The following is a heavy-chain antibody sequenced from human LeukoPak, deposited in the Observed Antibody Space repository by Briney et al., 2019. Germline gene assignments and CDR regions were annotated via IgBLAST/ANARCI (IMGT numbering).Heavy chain of an antibody. J-gene: IGHJ3*02. CDR3: ASAGVLWSDGDAFDI. CDR2: ISYDGSNK. D-gene: IGHD5-18*01. CDR1: GFTFSSYG. V-gene: IGHV3-30*03. Sequence: PGGSLRLSCAASGFTFSSYGMHWVRQAPGKGLEWVAVISYDGSNKYYADSVKGRFTISRDNSKNTLYLQMNSLRAEDTAVYYCASAGVLWSDGDAFDIWGQGTMVTVSS.